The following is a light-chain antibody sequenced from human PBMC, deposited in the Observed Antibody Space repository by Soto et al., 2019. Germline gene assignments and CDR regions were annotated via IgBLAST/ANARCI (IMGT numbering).Light chain of an antibody. V-gene: IGLV2-8*01. CDR2: EVT. Sequence: QSVLTQPPSASGSPGQSVTMSCTGTSSDVGGYDYVSWYQQHPGKAPKLMIYEVTIRPSGVSDRFSGSKSGNTASLTVSGLQAEDEADYYCSSYTGGNPSYVFGTGTKATVL. CDR1: SSDVGGYDY. J-gene: IGLJ1*01. CDR3: SSYTGGNPSYV.